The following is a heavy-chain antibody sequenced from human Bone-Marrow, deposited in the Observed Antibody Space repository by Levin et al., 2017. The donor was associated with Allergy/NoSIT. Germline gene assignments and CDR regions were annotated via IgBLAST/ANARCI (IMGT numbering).Heavy chain of an antibody. J-gene: IGHJ6*02. Sequence: ASVKVSCKVSGYSLSELSMHWVRQAPGKGLEWLGGLDPEDREGLYSQKFKGRVTMTEATSTDTAYMELTGLTSEDTAVYYCASSVYFYHYGFDLWGQGTTVTVSS. CDR2: LDPEDREG. CDR1: GYSLSELS. D-gene: IGHD3-10*01. CDR3: ASSVYFYHYGFDL. V-gene: IGHV1-24*01.